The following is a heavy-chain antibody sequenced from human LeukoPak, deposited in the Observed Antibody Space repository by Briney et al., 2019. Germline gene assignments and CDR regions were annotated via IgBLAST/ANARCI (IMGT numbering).Heavy chain of an antibody. V-gene: IGHV1-69*04. CDR2: IIPILGIA. CDR3: ARDSGLDYGGDAFDY. J-gene: IGHJ4*02. Sequence: SVKVSCKASGYTFINYGISWVRQAPGQGLEWMGRIIPILGIANYAQKFQGRVTITADKSTSTAYMELSSLRSEDTAVYYCARDSGLDYGGDAFDYWGQGTLVTVSS. D-gene: IGHD4-23*01. CDR1: GYTFINYG.